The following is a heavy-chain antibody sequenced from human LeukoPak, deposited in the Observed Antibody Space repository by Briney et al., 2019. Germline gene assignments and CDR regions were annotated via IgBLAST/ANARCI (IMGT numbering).Heavy chain of an antibody. V-gene: IGHV3-48*01. CDR3: ARDGAGAYGDYVDYYYYCMDV. CDR2: ISSSSSTI. D-gene: IGHD4-17*01. Sequence: GGSLRLSCAASGFTFSSYSMNWVRQAPGKGLEWVSYISSSSSTIYYADSVKGRFTISRDNAKNSLYLQMNSLRAEDTAVYYCARDGAGAYGDYVDYYYYCMDVWGKGTTVTVSS. J-gene: IGHJ6*03. CDR1: GFTFSSYS.